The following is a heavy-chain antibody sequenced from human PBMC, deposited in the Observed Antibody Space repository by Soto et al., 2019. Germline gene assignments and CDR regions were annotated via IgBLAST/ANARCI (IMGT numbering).Heavy chain of an antibody. CDR2: ITSSSSTI. J-gene: IGHJ4*02. Sequence: GGSLRLSCAASGLSFSDYYMSWIRQAPGKGLEWIAYITSSSSTIYYADSVKGRFTISRNDAKNSLYLQLDSLRAEDTAVYYCARLSGHYDSSGYYPFDYWGQGT. V-gene: IGHV3-11*01. CDR3: ARLSGHYDSSGYYPFDY. D-gene: IGHD3-22*01. CDR1: GLSFSDYY.